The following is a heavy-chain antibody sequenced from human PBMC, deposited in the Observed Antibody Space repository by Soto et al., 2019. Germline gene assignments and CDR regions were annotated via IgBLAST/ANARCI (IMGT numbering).Heavy chain of an antibody. Sequence: QVQLVQSGAEVKKPGSSVKVSCKASGDTFSSYAINWVRQAPGQGLEWMGGIIPMFGTANYAQKFKGRVTIPAGESTSTVCMELSSLRSEDTAVYYCARVGPAHYYDSSGYYSPLDYWGQGTLVTVSS. CDR3: ARVGPAHYYDSSGYYSPLDY. CDR1: GDTFSSYA. V-gene: IGHV1-69*01. J-gene: IGHJ4*02. D-gene: IGHD3-22*01. CDR2: IIPMFGTA.